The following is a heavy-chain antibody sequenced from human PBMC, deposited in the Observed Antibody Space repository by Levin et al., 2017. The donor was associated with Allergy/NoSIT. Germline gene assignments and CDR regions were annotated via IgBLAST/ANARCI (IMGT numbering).Heavy chain of an antibody. J-gene: IGHJ5*02. Sequence: QRGESLKISCAASGFTFDDYAMHWVRQAPGKGLEWVSGISWNSGSIGYADSVKGRFTISRDNAKNSLYLQMNSLRAEDTALYYCAKDGYCSSTSCYVGQQLVYNWFDPWGQGTVVIVSS. D-gene: IGHD2-2*01. V-gene: IGHV3-9*01. CDR2: ISWNSGSI. CDR3: AKDGYCSSTSCYVGQQLVYNWFDP. CDR1: GFTFDDYA.